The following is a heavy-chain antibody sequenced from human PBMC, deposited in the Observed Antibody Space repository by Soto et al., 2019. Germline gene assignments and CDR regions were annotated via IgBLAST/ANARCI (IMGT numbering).Heavy chain of an antibody. V-gene: IGHV4-4*02. J-gene: IGHJ4*02. CDR2: IYHSGST. CDR3: ARVWDFSSAWVDY. CDR1: GGSISSTNW. Sequence: SETLSLTCAVSGGSISSTNWWSWVRQPPGKGLEWIGEIYHSGSTNYNPSLKSRVTISVDKSKNQFSLKLSSVTAADTAVYYCARVWDFSSAWVDYWGQVTLVTVS. D-gene: IGHD6-19*01.